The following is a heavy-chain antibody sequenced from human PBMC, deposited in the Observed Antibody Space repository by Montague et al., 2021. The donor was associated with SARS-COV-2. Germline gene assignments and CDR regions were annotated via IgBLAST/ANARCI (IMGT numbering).Heavy chain of an antibody. CDR3: AREAYNRYGLDV. V-gene: IGHV4-59*12. Sequence: SETLSLTCSVSGGSISTYSWSWIRQPPGKGLEWIGYIDNSGTTRYNPSLRSRATISLDLSKNQFSLDLNSVTAADTAVYYCAREAYNRYGLDVWGQGTTVTVSS. D-gene: IGHD1-1*01. J-gene: IGHJ6*02. CDR2: IDNSGTT. CDR1: GGSISTYS.